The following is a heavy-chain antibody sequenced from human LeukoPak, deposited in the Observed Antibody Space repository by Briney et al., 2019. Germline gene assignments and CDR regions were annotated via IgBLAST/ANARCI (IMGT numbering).Heavy chain of an antibody. J-gene: IGHJ3*02. CDR1: GFTFSSYA. Sequence: GGSLRLSCAASGFTFSSYAMHWVRQAPGKGLEWVAVISYDGSNKYYADSVKGRFTISRDNAKNSLYLQMNSLRAEDTAVYYCARDSGSTGDHAFDIWGQGTMVTVSS. D-gene: IGHD1-7*01. CDR3: ARDSGSTGDHAFDI. CDR2: ISYDGSNK. V-gene: IGHV3-30-3*01.